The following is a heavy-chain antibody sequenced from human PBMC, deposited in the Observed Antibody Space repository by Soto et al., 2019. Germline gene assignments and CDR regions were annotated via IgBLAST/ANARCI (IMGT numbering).Heavy chain of an antibody. J-gene: IGHJ6*02. V-gene: IGHV4-31*03. Sequence: QVQLQESVPGLVKPSQTLSLTCTVSGGTISSGGYYWSWIRQHPGKGLEWIGYIYYSGSTYYNPSLKSRVTISVDTSKNQFSLKLSSVTAADTAVYYCARAHLRVTIEGYYYYGMDVWGQGTTVTVSS. D-gene: IGHD4-4*01. CDR3: ARAHLRVTIEGYYYYGMDV. CDR1: GGTISSGGYY. CDR2: IYYSGST.